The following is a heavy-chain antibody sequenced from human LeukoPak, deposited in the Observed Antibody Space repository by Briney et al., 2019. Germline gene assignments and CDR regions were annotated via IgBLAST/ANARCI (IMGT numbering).Heavy chain of an antibody. J-gene: IGHJ3*02. Sequence: GGSLRLSCRASGFTFSTYSMNWVRQAPGKGLEWVSYISSSSSTIYYADSVRGRFIISRDNAQNSLYLQMNSLRDEDTAVYYCAREDVGAADAFDIWGQGTMVTVSS. CDR2: ISSSSSTI. CDR3: AREDVGAADAFDI. CDR1: GFTFSTYS. V-gene: IGHV3-48*02. D-gene: IGHD1-26*01.